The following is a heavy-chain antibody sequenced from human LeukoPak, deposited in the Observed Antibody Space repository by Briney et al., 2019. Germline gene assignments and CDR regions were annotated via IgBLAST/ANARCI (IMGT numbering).Heavy chain of an antibody. CDR3: ARKVGATTYPDWFDP. J-gene: IGHJ5*02. Sequence: KSSETLSLTCAVYGGSFSDYYWSWIRQPPGKGLEWIGEINQSGSTNYNPSLKSRVTISVDTSKKQFSLKLSSVTAADTAVYYCARKVGATTYPDWFDPWGQGTLVTVSS. D-gene: IGHD1-26*01. CDR2: INQSGST. CDR1: GGSFSDYY. V-gene: IGHV4-34*01.